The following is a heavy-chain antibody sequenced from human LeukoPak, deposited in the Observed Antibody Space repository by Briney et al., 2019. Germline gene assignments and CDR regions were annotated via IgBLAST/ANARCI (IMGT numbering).Heavy chain of an antibody. D-gene: IGHD3-22*01. CDR2: ISSSGSTI. CDR3: ARGITMLVVAHGTRVDAFDI. CDR1: GFTFSSYE. Sequence: GGSLRLSCAASGFTFSSYEMNWVRQAPGKGLEWVSYISSSGSTIYYADSVKGRFTISRDNAKNSLYLQMNSLRAEDTAVYYCARGITMLVVAHGTRVDAFDIWGQRTMVTVSS. J-gene: IGHJ3*02. V-gene: IGHV3-48*03.